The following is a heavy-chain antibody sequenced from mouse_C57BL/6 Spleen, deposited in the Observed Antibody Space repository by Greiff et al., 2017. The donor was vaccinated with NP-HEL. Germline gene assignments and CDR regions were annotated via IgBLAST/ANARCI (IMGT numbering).Heavy chain of an antibody. CDR2: ISNGGGST. CDR1: GFTFSDYY. D-gene: IGHD1-1*01. Sequence: EVMLVESGGGLVQPGGSLKLSCAASGFTFSDYYMYWVRQTPEKRLEWVAYISNGGGSTYYPDTVKGRFTISRDNAKNTLYLQMSRLKSEDTAMYYCARRGYYYGSSYVGYFDVWGTGTTVTVSS. J-gene: IGHJ1*03. CDR3: ARRGYYYGSSYVGYFDV. V-gene: IGHV5-12*01.